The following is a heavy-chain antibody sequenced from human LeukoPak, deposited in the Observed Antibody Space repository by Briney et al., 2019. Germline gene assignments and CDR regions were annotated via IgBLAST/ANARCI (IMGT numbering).Heavy chain of an antibody. CDR2: INHSGST. D-gene: IGHD6-19*01. CDR3: ASVSSGWYSDY. V-gene: IGHV4-39*07. CDR1: GGSISSSGSY. Sequence: SETLSLTCSVSGGSISSSGSYWGWSRQPPGKGLEWIGEINHSGSTNYNPSLKSRVTISVDTSKNQFSLKLSSVTAADTAVYYCASVSSGWYSDYWGQGTLVTVSS. J-gene: IGHJ4*02.